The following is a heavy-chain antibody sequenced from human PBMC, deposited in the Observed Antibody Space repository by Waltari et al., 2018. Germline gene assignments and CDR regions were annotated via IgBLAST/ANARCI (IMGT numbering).Heavy chain of an antibody. J-gene: IGHJ4*02. CDR3: ARAGLGSPLQWLQLLDS. Sequence: EVQLVESGGGLFQPGGSLRLSCAASGFNINYNYMSWVRQAPGKGLEWGSVRYAGSGGTFYAESVKGRFTVSRDNSKNTLYLHLNSLTVEDTAVYYCARAGLGSPLQWLQLLDSWGRGTLVTVSS. CDR1: GFNINYNY. D-gene: IGHD5-12*01. CDR2: RYAGSGGT. V-gene: IGHV3-53*01.